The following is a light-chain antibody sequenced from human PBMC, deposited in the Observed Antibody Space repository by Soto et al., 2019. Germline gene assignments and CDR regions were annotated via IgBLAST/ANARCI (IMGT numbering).Light chain of an antibody. V-gene: IGLV1-40*01. J-gene: IGLJ2*01. CDR1: SSDIAAGYY. CDR3: QSSYTTLSAVV. Sequence: QSVLTQPASVSGSPGQWVTISCTGTSSDIAAGYYVHWYQQLPGTAPKLLIYGYSNRPSGVPDRFSGSKSGSSASLPITGLQAADEADYYCQSSYTTLSAVVFGGGTKLTVL. CDR2: GYS.